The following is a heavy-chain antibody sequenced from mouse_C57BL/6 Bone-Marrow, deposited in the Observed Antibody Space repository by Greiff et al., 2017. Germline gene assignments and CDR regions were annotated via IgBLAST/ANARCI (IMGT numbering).Heavy chain of an antibody. V-gene: IGHV1-55*01. D-gene: IGHD2-3*01. CDR2: IYPGSGST. CDR3: ARNDGYYVWAMDY. CDR1: GYTFTSYW. J-gene: IGHJ4*01. Sequence: QVHVKQPGAELVKPGASVKMSCKASGYTFTSYWITWVKQRPGQGLEWIGDIYPGSGSTNYNEKFKNKATLTVDTSSSTAYMQLSSLTSEDSAVYYCARNDGYYVWAMDYWGQGTSVTVSS.